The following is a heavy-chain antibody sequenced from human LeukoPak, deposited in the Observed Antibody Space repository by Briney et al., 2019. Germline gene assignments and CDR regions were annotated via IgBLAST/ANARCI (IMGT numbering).Heavy chain of an antibody. Sequence: SETLSLTCTVSGGSISSSSYYWGWIRQPPGKGLEWIGNIYYSGNTYYNPSLKSRVTMSLDTPKNQFSLNLTSVTAADTAVYYCARDITWYPLPFDYWGQGTLVTVSS. CDR3: ARDITWYPLPFDY. CDR1: GGSISSSSYY. J-gene: IGHJ4*02. V-gene: IGHV4-39*07. D-gene: IGHD6-13*01. CDR2: IYYSGNT.